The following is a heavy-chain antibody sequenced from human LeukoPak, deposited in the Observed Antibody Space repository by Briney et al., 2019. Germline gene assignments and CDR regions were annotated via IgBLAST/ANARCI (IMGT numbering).Heavy chain of an antibody. Sequence: GGSLRLSCAASGFTFSSYAMSWVRQAPGKGLEWVGRIKSKTDGGTIEYATPVKGRFTISRDDSENTLYLQMSSLKAEDTALYYCTTDTRKDGCSPSLAYWGQGTLVTVSS. CDR3: TTDTRKDGCSPSLAY. D-gene: IGHD5-24*01. V-gene: IGHV3-15*01. J-gene: IGHJ4*02. CDR2: IKSKTDGGTI. CDR1: GFTFSSYA.